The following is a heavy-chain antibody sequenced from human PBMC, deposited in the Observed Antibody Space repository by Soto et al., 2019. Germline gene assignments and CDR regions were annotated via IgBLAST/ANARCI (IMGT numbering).Heavy chain of an antibody. V-gene: IGHV6-1*01. CDR1: GDSVSSVSSA. D-gene: IGHD3-10*01. J-gene: IGHJ4*02. CDR2: TYYRSKWYN. CDR3: ARDPPGGGFDY. Sequence: PSQTLSLTCVISGDSVSSVSSAWHWIRQSPSRGLEWLGRTYYRSKWYNDYADSVKSRISITPDTSKNQFSLQLNYVTPEDTAVYYCARDPPGGGFDYWGQGTLVTVSS.